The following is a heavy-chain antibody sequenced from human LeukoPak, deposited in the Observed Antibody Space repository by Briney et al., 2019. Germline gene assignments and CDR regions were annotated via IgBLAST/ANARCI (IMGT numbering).Heavy chain of an antibody. V-gene: IGHV4-34*01. J-gene: IGHJ4*02. D-gene: IGHD3-22*01. CDR2: INHSGST. Sequence: SETLSLTCAVYGGSFSGYYWSWIRQPPGKGLEWIGEINHSGSTNYNPSLKSRVTISVDTSKNQLSLKLSSVTAADTAVYYCARAYYYDSSGYDYWGQGTLVTVSS. CDR1: GGSFSGYY. CDR3: ARAYYYDSSGYDY.